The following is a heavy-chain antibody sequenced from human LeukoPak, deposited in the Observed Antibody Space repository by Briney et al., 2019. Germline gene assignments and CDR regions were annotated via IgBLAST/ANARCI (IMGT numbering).Heavy chain of an antibody. D-gene: IGHD6-19*01. V-gene: IGHV3-9*01. CDR3: ARDLDSSGRGAFDI. CDR2: ISWNSGSI. CDR1: GFTFDDYA. J-gene: IGHJ3*02. Sequence: GGSLRLSCAASGFTFDDYAMHWVRQAPGKGLEWVSGISWNSGSIGYADSVKGRFTISRDNAKNSLYLQMNSLRAEDTAVYYCARDLDSSGRGAFDIWGQGTMVTVSS.